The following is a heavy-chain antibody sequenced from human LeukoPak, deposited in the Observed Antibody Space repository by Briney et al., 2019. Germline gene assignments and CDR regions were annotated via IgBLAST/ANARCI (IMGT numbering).Heavy chain of an antibody. CDR2: ISYDGSNK. D-gene: IGHD4-17*01. V-gene: IGHV3-30*18. J-gene: IGHJ5*02. Sequence: PGGSLRLSCAASGFTFSNYWMSWVRQAPGKGLEWVAVISYDGSNKYYADSVKGRFTISRDNSKNTLYLQMNSLRAEDTAVYYCAKLLTTVSEVQNWFDPWGQGTLVTVSS. CDR1: GFTFSNYW. CDR3: AKLLTTVSEVQNWFDP.